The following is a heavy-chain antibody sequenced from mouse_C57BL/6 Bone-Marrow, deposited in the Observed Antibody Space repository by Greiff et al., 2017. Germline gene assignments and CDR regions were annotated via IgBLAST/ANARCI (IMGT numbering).Heavy chain of an antibody. CDR3: AYSNYVDWYFDV. CDR1: GYAFSSSW. Sequence: QVQLQQSGPELVKPGASVKISCKASGYAFSSSWMNWVKQRPGKGLEWIGRIYPGDGDTNYNGKFKGKATLTADKSSSTAYMQLSSLTSEDSAVYCCAYSNYVDWYFDVWGTGTTVTVSS. V-gene: IGHV1-82*01. CDR2: IYPGDGDT. D-gene: IGHD2-5*01. J-gene: IGHJ1*03.